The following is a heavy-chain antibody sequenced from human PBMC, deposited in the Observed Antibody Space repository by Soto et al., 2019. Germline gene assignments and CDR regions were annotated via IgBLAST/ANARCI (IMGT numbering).Heavy chain of an antibody. CDR1: GGSISSSSYY. Sequence: SETLSLTCTVSGGSISSSSYYWGWIRQPPGKVLEWIGSIYYSGSTYYNPSLKSRVTIXXXXSXNXFXLXXXSVTAADTALYYCARRGLVGGDAFDIGGQGTMVTVSS. CDR2: IYYSGST. J-gene: IGHJ3*02. V-gene: IGHV4-39*01. D-gene: IGHD1-26*01. CDR3: ARRGLVGGDAFDI.